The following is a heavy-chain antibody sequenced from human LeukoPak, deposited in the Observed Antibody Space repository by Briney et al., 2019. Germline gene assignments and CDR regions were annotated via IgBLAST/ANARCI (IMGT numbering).Heavy chain of an antibody. CDR2: MYYSGST. V-gene: IGHV4-30-4*01. CDR3: ARPYYYDSRVDP. J-gene: IGHJ5*02. CDR1: GGSISSGDYY. D-gene: IGHD3-22*01. Sequence: SETLSLTCTVSGGSISSGDYYWSWIRQPPGKGLEWIAYMYYSGSTYYNPSLKSRVTMSADTSKNQLSLKLSSATAADTAVYYCARPYYYDSRVDPWGQGILVTVSS.